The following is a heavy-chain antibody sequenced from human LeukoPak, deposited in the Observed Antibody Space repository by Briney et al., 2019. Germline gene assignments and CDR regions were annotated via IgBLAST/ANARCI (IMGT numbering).Heavy chain of an antibody. Sequence: PGGSLRLSCAASGFTFSGYWMYWVRQVPGKGLEWVSVIYSDGTISYADSVKGRFTISRDNSENTLYLQMNSLRVEDTAVYYCAREVGGGASGQWGQGALVTVSS. CDR3: AREVGGGASGQ. J-gene: IGHJ4*02. V-gene: IGHV3-66*01. D-gene: IGHD3-16*01. CDR2: IYSDGTI. CDR1: GFTFSGYW.